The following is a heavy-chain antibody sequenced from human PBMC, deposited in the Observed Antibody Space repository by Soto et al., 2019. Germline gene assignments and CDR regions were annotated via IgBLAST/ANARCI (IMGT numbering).Heavy chain of an antibody. J-gene: IGHJ6*03. CDR3: VRVTSTTRVGLHMDL. D-gene: IGHD1-26*01. CDR1: EFTFSYFG. CDR2: IWNDGSKK. V-gene: IGHV3-33*01. Sequence: GGSLRLSCAASEFTFSYFGMHWVRQAPGKGLEWVAVIWNDGSKKDYAEFVKGRFTISRDNSKNTLYLQMNSLRAEDTAVYHCVRVTSTTRVGLHMDLWGKGTTVTVSS.